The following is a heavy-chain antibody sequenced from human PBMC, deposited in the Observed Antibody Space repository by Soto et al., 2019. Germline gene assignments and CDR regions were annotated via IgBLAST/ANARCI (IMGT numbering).Heavy chain of an antibody. V-gene: IGHV3-15*01. J-gene: IGHJ4*02. D-gene: IGHD6-19*01. CDR2: IKSKTDGGTT. CDR3: AKGYSSGWYDLDY. CDR1: GFTFSNAW. Sequence: EVQLVESGGGLVKPGGSLRLSCAASGFTFSNAWMSWVRQAPGKGLEWVGRIKSKTDGGTTDYAAPVKGRFTISRDNSKNTLYLQMNSLRAEDTAVYYCAKGYSSGWYDLDYWGQGTLVTVSS.